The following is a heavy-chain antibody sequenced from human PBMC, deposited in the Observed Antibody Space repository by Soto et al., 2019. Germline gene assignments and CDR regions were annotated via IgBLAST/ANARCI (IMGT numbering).Heavy chain of an antibody. V-gene: IGHV4-59*01. CDR1: GGSISSYY. Sequence: PSEPLSLTCTVSGGSISSYYWSWIRQPPGKGLEWIGYIYYSGSTNYNPSLKSRVTISVDTSKNQFSLKLSSVTAADTAVYYCARDGRQQLVRGYYYYGMDVWGQGTTVTVSS. CDR3: ARDGRQQLVRGYYYYGMDV. CDR2: IYYSGST. D-gene: IGHD6-13*01. J-gene: IGHJ6*02.